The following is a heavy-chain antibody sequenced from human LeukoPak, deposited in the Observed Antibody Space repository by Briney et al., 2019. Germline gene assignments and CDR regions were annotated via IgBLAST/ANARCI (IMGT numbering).Heavy chain of an antibody. Sequence: PGGSLRLSCAASGFTFSSYAMSWVRQAPGKGLEWVSAISGSGGSTYYADSVKGRFTISRDNSKNTLYLQMNSLRAEDTAVYYCAKIRDSSAQTNLRVVDYWGQGTLVTVSS. CDR3: AKIRDSSAQTNLRVVDY. V-gene: IGHV3-23*01. J-gene: IGHJ4*02. CDR1: GFTFSSYA. CDR2: ISGSGGST. D-gene: IGHD3-22*01.